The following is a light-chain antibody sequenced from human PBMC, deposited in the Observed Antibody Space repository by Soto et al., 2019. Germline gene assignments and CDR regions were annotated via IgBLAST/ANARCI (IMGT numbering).Light chain of an antibody. V-gene: IGKV1-39*01. CDR3: QQSYSSPLA. J-gene: IGKJ3*01. Sequence: DIQMTQSPSSLSASVGDRVTITCRASQSISTYLNWYQQKPGKAPKLLIYAASTLQCGVPSRFSGGGSGTDFTLTITSLQPEDFATYYCQQSYSSPLAFGPGTKVDIK. CDR1: QSISTY. CDR2: AAS.